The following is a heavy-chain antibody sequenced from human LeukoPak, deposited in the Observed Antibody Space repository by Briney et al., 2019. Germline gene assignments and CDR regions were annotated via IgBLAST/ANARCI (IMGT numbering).Heavy chain of an antibody. CDR3: ARGLEIQLYYYYHYGMDV. V-gene: IGHV4-34*01. J-gene: IGHJ6*02. D-gene: IGHD5-18*01. CDR1: GGSFSGYY. CDR2: INHSGST. Sequence: KPSETLSLTCAVYGGSFSGYYWSWIRQPPGKGLEWIGEINHSGSTNYNPSLKSRVTISVDASKNQFSLKLSSVTAADTAVYYCARGLEIQLYYYYHYGMDVWGQGTTVTVSS.